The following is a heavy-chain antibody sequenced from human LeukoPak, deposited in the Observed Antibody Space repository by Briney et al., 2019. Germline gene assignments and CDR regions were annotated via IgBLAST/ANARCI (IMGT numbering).Heavy chain of an antibody. V-gene: IGHV4-39*07. J-gene: IGHJ3*02. CDR2: IYYSGST. D-gene: IGHD5-18*01. CDR3: ARDPGRNGYRLCVDI. Sequence: KSSQTLSLTCAVSGVSINSSSYYWGWIRQPPGKGLEWIGSIYYSGSTYYNPSLKSRVTISVDTSKNQFSLKLSSVTAADTAVYYCARDPGRNGYRLCVDIWGQGTMVTVSS. CDR1: GVSINSSSYY.